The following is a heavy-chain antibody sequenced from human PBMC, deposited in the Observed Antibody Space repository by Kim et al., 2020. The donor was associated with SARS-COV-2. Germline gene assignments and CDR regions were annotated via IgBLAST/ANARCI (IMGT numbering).Heavy chain of an antibody. CDR1: GYTLTELS. V-gene: IGHV1-24*01. CDR3: ATDPHRRSLGRFLEWSAP. Sequence: ASVKVSCKVSGYTLTELSMHWVRQAPGKGLEWMGGFDPEDGETIYAQKFQGRVTMTEDTSTDTAYMELSSLRSEDTAVYYCATDPHRRSLGRFLEWSAPWGQGTLVTVSS. J-gene: IGHJ5*02. D-gene: IGHD3-3*01. CDR2: FDPEDGET.